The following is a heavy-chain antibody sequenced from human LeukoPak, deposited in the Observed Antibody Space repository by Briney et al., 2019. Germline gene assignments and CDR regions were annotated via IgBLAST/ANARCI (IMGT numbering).Heavy chain of an antibody. CDR2: SQTTKPNSCTT. V-gene: IGHV3-72*01. CDR1: GFAITDHH. CDR3: VRVATTSSGWYHFDN. D-gene: IGHD6-13*01. Sequence: GGSLRLSCAASGFAITDHHMDWVRQAPGKGMEWVGRSQTTKPNSCTTEYAASVKGRFTISRDDSKNSLYLQLNSLKTEDTAVYYCVRVATTSSGWYHFDNWGQGTLVTVSS. J-gene: IGHJ4*02.